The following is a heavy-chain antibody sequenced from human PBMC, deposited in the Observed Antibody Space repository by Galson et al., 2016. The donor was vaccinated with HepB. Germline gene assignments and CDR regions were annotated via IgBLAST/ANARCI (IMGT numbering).Heavy chain of an antibody. CDR2: IHHSGST. Sequence: SLRLSCAASGFTFRSYGMHWVRQAPGKGLEWIGEIHHSGSTNYNPSLKSRVTISVDKNKNQFSLRLSFVTAADTAVYFCARSGDYCLDYWGQGTLVTVSS. CDR1: GFTFRSYGM. J-gene: IGHJ4*02. V-gene: IGHV4-4*01. D-gene: IGHD3-22*01. CDR3: ARSGDYCLDY.